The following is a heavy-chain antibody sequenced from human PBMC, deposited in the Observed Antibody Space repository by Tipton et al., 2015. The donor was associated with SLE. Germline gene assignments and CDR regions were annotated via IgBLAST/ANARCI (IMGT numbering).Heavy chain of an antibody. D-gene: IGHD2-2*01. CDR2: IYYSGSP. CDR3: ARMGLCTTTTCNEGAFDV. CDR1: GGSISSSSYY. J-gene: IGHJ3*01. V-gene: IGHV4-39*07. Sequence: TLSLTCTVSGGSISSSSYYWGWIRQSPGKGLEWIGSIYYSGSPYYNPSLKSRVTMSVDTSKSQFSLKLTFVSAADTAIYYCARMGLCTTTTCNEGAFDVWGQGSMVTVSS.